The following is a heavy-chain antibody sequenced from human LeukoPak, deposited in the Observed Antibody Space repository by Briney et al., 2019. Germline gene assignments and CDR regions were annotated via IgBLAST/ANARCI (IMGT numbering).Heavy chain of an antibody. J-gene: IGHJ4*02. CDR3: ARHIGVSSLFDY. Sequence: SETLSLTCAVYGGSFSGYYWSWIRQPPGKGLEWIGEINHSGSTNYNPSLKSRVTISVDTSKNQFSLKLSSVTAADTAVYYCARHIGVSSLFDYWGQGTLVTVSS. CDR1: GGSFSGYY. V-gene: IGHV4-34*01. D-gene: IGHD1-26*01. CDR2: INHSGST.